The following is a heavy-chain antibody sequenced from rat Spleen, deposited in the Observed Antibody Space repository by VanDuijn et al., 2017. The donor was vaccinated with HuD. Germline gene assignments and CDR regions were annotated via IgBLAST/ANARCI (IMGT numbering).Heavy chain of an antibody. Sequence: EVQLVESGGGLVQPGRSLKLSCAASGFTFSDFFMAWVRQAPAKGLEWVATIIYDGSRTYYRDSVKGRFTISRDNAKSTLYLEMDSLRSEDTATYYCARSGSSTYFDYWGQGVMVTVSS. J-gene: IGHJ2*01. D-gene: IGHD4-3*01. CDR3: ARSGSSTYFDY. CDR1: GFTFSDFF. CDR2: IIYDGSRT. V-gene: IGHV5-29*01.